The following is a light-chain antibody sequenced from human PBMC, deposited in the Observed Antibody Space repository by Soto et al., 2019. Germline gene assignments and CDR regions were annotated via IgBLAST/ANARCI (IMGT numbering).Light chain of an antibody. CDR1: SSDVGGYNY. CDR3: SSYGGYNNVV. J-gene: IGLJ1*01. Sequence: QPALTQPPSASGSPGQSVTISCTGTSSDVGGYNYVSWFQQHPGKAPKLIIHEVNQRPSGVPDRFSGSKSGNTASLTVSGLQAEDEGTYYCSSYGGYNNVVFGTGTKLTVL. CDR2: EVN. V-gene: IGLV2-8*01.